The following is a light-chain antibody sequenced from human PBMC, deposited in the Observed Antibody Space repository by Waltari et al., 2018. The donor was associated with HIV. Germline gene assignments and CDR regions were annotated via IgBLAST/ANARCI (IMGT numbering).Light chain of an antibody. J-gene: IGLJ2*01. CDR3: SSYSGTNTFL. CDR1: SSDIGSFNV. V-gene: IGLV2-23*02. CDR2: EVT. Sequence: QSALTQPASVSGSPGQSITISCPGTSSDIGSFNVFSWYQHRPEKPPIVLISEVTIRSSGVSNRFSGSKSGNTASLTISGLRAEDEAVYHCSSYSGTNTFLFGGGTKVTVL.